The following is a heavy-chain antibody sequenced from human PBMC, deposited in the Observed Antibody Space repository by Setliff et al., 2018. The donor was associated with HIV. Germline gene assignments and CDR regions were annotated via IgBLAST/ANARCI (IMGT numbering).Heavy chain of an antibody. Sequence: PSETLSLTCAVYGGSLSGYYWSWIRQPPGKGLEWIGEINHSGSTNYNPSLKSRVTISVDTSKNQFSLKLSSVTAADTAVYYCARADCSGGSCYSPGYWGQGTLVTVSS. J-gene: IGHJ4*02. V-gene: IGHV4-34*01. CDR2: INHSGST. D-gene: IGHD2-15*01. CDR1: GGSLSGYY. CDR3: ARADCSGGSCYSPGY.